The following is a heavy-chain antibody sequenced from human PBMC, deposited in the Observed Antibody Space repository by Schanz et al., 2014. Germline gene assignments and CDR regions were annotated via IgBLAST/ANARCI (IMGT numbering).Heavy chain of an antibody. CDR1: GYIFGSHG. Sequence: QLMQSGSEVRKPGASVKVSCKASGYIFGSHGMTWVRQAPGQGPEWMGWISAFDDKTDYAQNFQGRLIMTTDTSTTTVYMELRGLRSDDTAVYYCARETTIITGGAFDVWGQGTMVIVSS. J-gene: IGHJ3*01. CDR2: ISAFDDKT. V-gene: IGHV1-18*01. CDR3: ARETTIITGGAFDV. D-gene: IGHD3-9*01.